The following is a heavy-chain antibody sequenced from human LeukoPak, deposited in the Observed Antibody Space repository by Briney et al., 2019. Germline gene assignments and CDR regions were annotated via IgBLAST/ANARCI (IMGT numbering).Heavy chain of an antibody. V-gene: IGHV3-30*02. CDR3: AKDRGGRMATRPYYFDY. CDR1: GFTFSSYG. D-gene: IGHD5-24*01. CDR2: IRYDGSNK. Sequence: RGSLRLSSAASGFTFSSYGMHWGCEAPGKGQERVSFIRYDGSNKYYADSVKGGFTLSSDNSKNTLYLQMNRLRAEDTALYYCAKDRGGRMATRPYYFDYWGQGTLVTVSS. J-gene: IGHJ4*02.